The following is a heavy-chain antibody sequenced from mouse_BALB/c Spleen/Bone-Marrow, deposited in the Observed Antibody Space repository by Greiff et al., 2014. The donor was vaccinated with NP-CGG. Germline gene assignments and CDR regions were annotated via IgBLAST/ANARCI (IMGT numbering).Heavy chain of an antibody. D-gene: IGHD2-1*01. CDR2: INSNGGST. V-gene: IGHV5-6-3*01. CDR3: ARGNYGNYVDYFDY. Sequence: VQLKESGGGLVQPGGSLKLSCAASGFTFSSYGMSLVRQTPDKRLELVASINSNGGSTYYPDSVKGRFTISRDNAKNTLSLQMSSLKSEDTAMYYCARGNYGNYVDYFDYWGQGTTLTVSS. CDR1: GFTFSSYG. J-gene: IGHJ2*01.